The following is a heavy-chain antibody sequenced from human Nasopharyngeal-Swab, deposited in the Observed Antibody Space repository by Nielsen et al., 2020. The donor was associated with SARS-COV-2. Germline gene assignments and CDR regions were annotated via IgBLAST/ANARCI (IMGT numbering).Heavy chain of an antibody. V-gene: IGHV4-4*07. CDR2: IYTSGST. CDR1: GGSISSYY. CDR3: ARAPERFLTGYGSYYYMDV. D-gene: IGHD3-9*01. Sequence: GSLRLSCTVSGGSISSYYWSWIRQPAGKGLEWIGRIYTSGSTNYNPSLKSRVTISVDTSKNQFSLKLSSVTAADTAVYYCARAPERFLTGYGSYYYMDVWGKGTTVTVTS. J-gene: IGHJ6*03.